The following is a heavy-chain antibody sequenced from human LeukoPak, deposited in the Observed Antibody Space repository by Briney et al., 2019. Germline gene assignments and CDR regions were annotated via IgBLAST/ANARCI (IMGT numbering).Heavy chain of an antibody. V-gene: IGHV3-7*01. D-gene: IGHD3-9*01. CDR2: IKQDGSEK. CDR3: ARLLRYFDY. J-gene: IGHJ4*02. CDR1: RFTFGSYW. Sequence: VGSLRLSCAASRFTFGSYWMTWVRQAPGKGLEWVANIKQDGSEKYYVDSVKGRFTISRDNAKNSLYLQMNSLRAEDTAIYYCARLLRYFDYWGQGTLVTVSS.